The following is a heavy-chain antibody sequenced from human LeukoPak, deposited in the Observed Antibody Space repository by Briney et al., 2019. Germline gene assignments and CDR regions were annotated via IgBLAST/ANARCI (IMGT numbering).Heavy chain of an antibody. CDR1: GFTFSSYA. CDR3: ASPTRRDGYNLDY. V-gene: IGHV3-30-3*01. Sequence: GGSLRLSCAASGFTFSSYAMHWVRQAPGKGLEWVAVIPYDGSNKYYADSVKGRFTISRDNSKNTLYLQMNSLRAEDTAVYYCASPTRRDGYNLDYWGQGTLVTVSS. D-gene: IGHD5-24*01. J-gene: IGHJ4*02. CDR2: IPYDGSNK.